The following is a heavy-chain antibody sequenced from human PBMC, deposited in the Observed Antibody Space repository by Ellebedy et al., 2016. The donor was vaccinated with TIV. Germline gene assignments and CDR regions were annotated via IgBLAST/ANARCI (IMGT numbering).Heavy chain of an antibody. J-gene: IGHJ4*02. CDR1: GYTFTSYF. D-gene: IGHD3-22*01. CDR2: INPTSGSS. Sequence: ASVKVSCKASGYTFTSYFLYWVRQAPGQGLAWMGIINPTSGSSNYAQKFQGRVTITRDTSTSTVYMDLSSLRSEDTAVYYCARGDNYYDDSSGYYYSYWGQGTLVTVSS. V-gene: IGHV1-46*01. CDR3: ARGDNYYDDSSGYYYSY.